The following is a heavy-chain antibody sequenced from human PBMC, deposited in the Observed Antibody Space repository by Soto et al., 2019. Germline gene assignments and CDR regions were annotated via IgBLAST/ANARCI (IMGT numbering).Heavy chain of an antibody. D-gene: IGHD4-17*01. CDR2: IYSGGST. Sequence: EVQLVESGGGLVQPGGSLRLSCAASGFTVSSNYMSWVRQAPGKGLEWVSVIYSGGSTYYADSVKGRFTISRDNSXTTLYLQMNSLRAEDTAVYYCARGDYGDYGNDAFDIWGQGTMVTVSS. V-gene: IGHV3-66*01. CDR1: GFTVSSNY. J-gene: IGHJ3*02. CDR3: ARGDYGDYGNDAFDI.